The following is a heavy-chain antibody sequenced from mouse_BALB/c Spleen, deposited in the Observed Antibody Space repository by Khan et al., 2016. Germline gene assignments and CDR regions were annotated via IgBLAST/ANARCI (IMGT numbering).Heavy chain of an antibody. V-gene: IGHV1-87*01. J-gene: IGHJ3*01. CDR1: GYTSANYW. CDR2: IYPGDGDT. CDR3: ADDLFVY. Sequence: QVQLQESGAELVRPGASVRLSCKASGYTSANYWMQWVKQRPGQGLEWIGSIYPGDGDTRYSQKFKDKATLTADKSSSSAYMHLSSLASEDSAVYDCADDLFVYWGQGTLVTVSA.